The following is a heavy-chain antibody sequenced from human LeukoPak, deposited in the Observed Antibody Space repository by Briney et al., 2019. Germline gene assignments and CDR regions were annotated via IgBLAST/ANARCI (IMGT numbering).Heavy chain of an antibody. D-gene: IGHD2/OR15-2a*01. CDR3: ARIGTTFYYMDV. CDR2: IKEDGSEK. J-gene: IGHJ6*03. CDR1: GITFSTFW. V-gene: IGHV3-7*01. Sequence: GGSLRLSCSASGITFSTFWMNWVRQAPGEGLEWVANIKEDGSEKYYVDSVKGRFTISRDNAKNSLYLQMNSLRAEDTAVYYCARIGTTFYYMDVWGKGTTVTVSS.